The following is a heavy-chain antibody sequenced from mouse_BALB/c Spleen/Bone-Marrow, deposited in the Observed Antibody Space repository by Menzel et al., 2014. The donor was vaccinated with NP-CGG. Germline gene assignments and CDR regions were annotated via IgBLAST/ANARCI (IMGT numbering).Heavy chain of an antibody. D-gene: IGHD2-2*01. V-gene: IGHV1-67*01. Sequence: VQGVESGPELVRPGVSVKISCKGSGYTFTDYAMHWVKQSHAKSLEWIGVINTYSGNTNYNQKFKGKATMTVDKSSSTAHMELARLTSEDSAIYSCARREGYDGWYFDVWGARTTVTVSS. CDR1: GYTFTDYA. CDR2: INTYSGNT. CDR3: ARREGYDGWYFDV. J-gene: IGHJ1*01.